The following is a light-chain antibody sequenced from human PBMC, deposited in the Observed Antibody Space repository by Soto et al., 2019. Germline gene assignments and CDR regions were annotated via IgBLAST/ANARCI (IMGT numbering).Light chain of an antibody. V-gene: IGKV3-11*01. J-gene: IGKJ5*01. Sequence: ILLTQSPATLSLSPWERATLSCRASQSVGDYLAWYQQRPGQAPRLLIYQTSIRAAGIPARFSASGSGTDFTLTISRLEPEDFAVFYCQQYGSSITFGQGTRLEIK. CDR2: QTS. CDR3: QQYGSSIT. CDR1: QSVGDY.